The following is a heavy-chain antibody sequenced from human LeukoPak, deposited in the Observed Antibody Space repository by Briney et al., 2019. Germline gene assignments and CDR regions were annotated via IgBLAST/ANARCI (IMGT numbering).Heavy chain of an antibody. J-gene: IGHJ5*02. D-gene: IGHD6-19*01. CDR2: MNPNSGNT. CDR1: GYTFTSYD. CDR3: VRKISSGRFDP. V-gene: IGHV1-8*01. Sequence: ASVKVSCKASGYTFTSYDINWVRQATGQGLEWMAWMNPNSGNTGYAQKFQGRVTMTRNTSISTAYMELSSLTSEDTAVYFCVRKISSGRFDPWGQGTLVTVSS.